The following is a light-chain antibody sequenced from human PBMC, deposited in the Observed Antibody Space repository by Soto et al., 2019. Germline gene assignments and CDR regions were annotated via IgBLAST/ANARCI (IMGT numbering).Light chain of an antibody. Sequence: QSVLTQPPSASGDHGQTVTITSFGSATNIGREPVNWYQPVPGTAPKLLIYENNHGPSGGPGRLSAHYNRSSHSTVIRGLQSEDEDQYFFAAWDGSLKSIGFGTGAKGIVL. V-gene: IGLV1-44*01. J-gene: IGLJ1*01. CDR3: AAWDGSLKSIG. CDR2: ENN. CDR1: ATNIGREP.